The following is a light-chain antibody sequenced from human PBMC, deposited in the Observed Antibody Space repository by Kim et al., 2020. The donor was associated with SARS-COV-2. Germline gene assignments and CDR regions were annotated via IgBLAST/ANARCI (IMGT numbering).Light chain of an antibody. CDR1: QLEDKF. V-gene: IGLV3-1*01. J-gene: IGLJ3*02. CDR3: QAWHTSAVV. Sequence: SYVLTQPPSLSVSPGQTASITCSGDQLEDKFTTWYQQKSGQSPILVIYQDRLRPSGISERFSGSTSGNTATLTISGIQATDEADYYCQAWHTSAVVFGGGTQLTVL. CDR2: QDR.